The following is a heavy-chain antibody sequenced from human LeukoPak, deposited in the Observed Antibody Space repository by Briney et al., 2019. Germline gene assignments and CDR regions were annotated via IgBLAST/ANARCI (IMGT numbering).Heavy chain of an antibody. Sequence: PGGSLRLSCAASGFTFSSYSMNWVRQAPGKGLEWVSYISSSSSYIYYADSVKGRFTISRDNAKNSLYLQMNSLRAEDTAVYYCARDNYGSDYYYGMDVWGQGTTVTVSS. CDR3: ARDNYGSDYYYGMDV. CDR1: GFTFSSYS. V-gene: IGHV3-21*01. J-gene: IGHJ6*02. CDR2: ISSSSSYI. D-gene: IGHD4-11*01.